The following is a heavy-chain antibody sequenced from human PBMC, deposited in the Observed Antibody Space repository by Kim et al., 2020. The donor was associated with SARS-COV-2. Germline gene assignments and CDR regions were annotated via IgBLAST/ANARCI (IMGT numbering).Heavy chain of an antibody. Sequence: STPSLKSRVTISVDTSKNQFSLKLSSVTAADTAVYYWARVYSRGWYFDYWGQGTLVTVSS. CDR3: ARVYSRGWYFDY. V-gene: IGHV4-30-2*04. D-gene: IGHD6-19*01. J-gene: IGHJ4*02.